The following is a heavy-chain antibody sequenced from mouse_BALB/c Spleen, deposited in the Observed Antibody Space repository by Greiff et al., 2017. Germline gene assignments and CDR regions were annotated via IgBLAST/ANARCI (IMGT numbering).Heavy chain of an antibody. D-gene: IGHD1-1*01. Sequence: EVKVVESGGGLVQPGGSLRLSCATSGFTFTDYYMSWVRQPPGKALEWLGFIRNKANGYTTEYSASVKGRFTISRDNSQSILYLQMNTLRAEDSATYYCARDYYYGSSFHYFDYWGQGTTLTVSS. V-gene: IGHV7-3*02. CDR3: ARDYYYGSSFHYFDY. J-gene: IGHJ2*01. CDR2: IRNKANGYTT. CDR1: GFTFTDYY.